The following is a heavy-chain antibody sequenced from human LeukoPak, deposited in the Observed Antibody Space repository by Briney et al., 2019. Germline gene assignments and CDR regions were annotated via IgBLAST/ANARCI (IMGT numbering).Heavy chain of an antibody. V-gene: IGHV3-30*18. J-gene: IGHJ5*02. CDR3: AKAPYGGNPYSWFDP. CDR1: GFTFSSYG. Sequence: GRSLRLSCAASGFTFSSYGMHWVRQAPGKGLEWVAVISYDGSIKYYADSVKGRFTISRDNSKNTLYLQMNSLRAEDTAVYYCAKAPYGGNPYSWFDPWGQGTLVTVSS. D-gene: IGHD4-23*01. CDR2: ISYDGSIK.